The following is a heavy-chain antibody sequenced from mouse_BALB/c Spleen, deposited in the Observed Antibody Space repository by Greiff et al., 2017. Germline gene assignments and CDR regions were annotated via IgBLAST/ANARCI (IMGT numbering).Heavy chain of an antibody. Sequence: VQLQQSGAELVRSGASVKLSCTASGFNIKDYYMHWVKQRPEQGLEWIGWIDPENGDTEYAPKFQGKATMTADTSSNTAYLQLSSLTSEDTAVYYCNALRVFAYWGQGTLVTVSA. D-gene: IGHD1-1*01. J-gene: IGHJ3*01. CDR3: NALRVFAY. V-gene: IGHV14-4*02. CDR2: IDPENGDT. CDR1: GFNIKDYY.